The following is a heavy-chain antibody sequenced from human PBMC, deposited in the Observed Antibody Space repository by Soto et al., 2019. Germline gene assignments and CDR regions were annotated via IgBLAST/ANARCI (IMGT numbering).Heavy chain of an antibody. D-gene: IGHD6-6*01. J-gene: IGHJ6*02. Sequence: GGSLRLSCAASGFTFSSYAMSWVRQAPGKGLEWVSAISGSGGSTYYADSVKGRFTISRDNSKNTLYLQMNSLRAEDTAVYYRAKSRQAMDYYYYGMDVWGQGTTVTVSS. CDR3: AKSRQAMDYYYYGMDV. CDR1: GFTFSSYA. V-gene: IGHV3-23*01. CDR2: ISGSGGST.